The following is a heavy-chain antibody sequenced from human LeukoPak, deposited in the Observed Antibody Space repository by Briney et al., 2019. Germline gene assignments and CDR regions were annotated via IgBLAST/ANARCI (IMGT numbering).Heavy chain of an antibody. V-gene: IGHV3-53*01. J-gene: IGHJ4*02. CDR1: GFTVSNNY. CDR2: IYRGGST. CDR3: ARDRGAAAGN. D-gene: IGHD6-13*01. Sequence: PGGSLRLSCVVSGFTVSNNYMSWVRQAPRKGLEWVSVIYRGGSTYYADSVKGRFTMSRDNSKNTVYLQMDSLRAEDTAVYYCARDRGAAAGNWGQGTLVTVSS.